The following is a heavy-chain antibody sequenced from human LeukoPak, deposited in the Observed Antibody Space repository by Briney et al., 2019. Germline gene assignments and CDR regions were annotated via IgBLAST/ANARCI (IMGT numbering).Heavy chain of an antibody. V-gene: IGHV3-21*01. CDR3: ARGGPRYSGYANDY. J-gene: IGHJ4*02. CDR1: GFTFSSYS. CDR2: ISSSSGYI. Sequence: GGSLRLSCAASGFTFSSYSMNWVRQAPGKGLEWVSSISSSSGYIYYADSVKGRFTISRDNAKNSLYLQMNSLRAEDTAVYYCARGGPRYSGYANDYWGQGTLVTVSS. D-gene: IGHD5-12*01.